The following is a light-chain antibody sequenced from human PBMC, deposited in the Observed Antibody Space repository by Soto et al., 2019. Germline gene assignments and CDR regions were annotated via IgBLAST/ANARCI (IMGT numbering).Light chain of an antibody. J-gene: IGLJ2*01. Sequence: QSVLTQPASVSGSPGQSITISCTGTSSDIGTYDYVSWYQQHPGKAPKLMIYEGSKRPSGVSNRFSGSKSGNTASLTISGLQAEDEADYYCCSYESTNTLVLGGGTKLTVL. CDR3: CSYESTNTLV. V-gene: IGLV2-23*01. CDR2: EGS. CDR1: SSDIGTYDY.